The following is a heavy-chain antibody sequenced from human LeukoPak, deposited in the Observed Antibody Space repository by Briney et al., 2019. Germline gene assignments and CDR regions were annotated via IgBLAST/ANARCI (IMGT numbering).Heavy chain of an antibody. V-gene: IGHV3-23*01. Sequence: GGSLRLSCAASGFTFSSYAMSWVRQAPGKGLEWVSAISGSGGSTYYADSVKGRFAISRDNSKSTLYLQMNSLRAEDTAVYYCAKVRPPHSSSWYEFDYWGQGTLVTVSS. J-gene: IGHJ4*02. D-gene: IGHD6-13*01. CDR3: AKVRPPHSSSWYEFDY. CDR2: ISGSGGST. CDR1: GFTFSSYA.